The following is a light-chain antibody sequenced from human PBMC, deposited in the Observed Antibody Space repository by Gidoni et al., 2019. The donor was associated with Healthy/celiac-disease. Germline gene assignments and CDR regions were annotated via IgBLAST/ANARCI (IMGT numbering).Light chain of an antibody. CDR3: QQRSNWPPWT. J-gene: IGKJ1*01. CDR1: QSVRSY. V-gene: IGKV3-11*01. CDR2: DAS. Sequence: TVLTQSPHTLALSPGERATLSCRASQSVRSYLAWYQQKPGQAHRLLIYDASNRATGMPARFSVSGSGTEFTLTISSRVPEDFAVYYCQQRSNWPPWTFGQGTKVEIK.